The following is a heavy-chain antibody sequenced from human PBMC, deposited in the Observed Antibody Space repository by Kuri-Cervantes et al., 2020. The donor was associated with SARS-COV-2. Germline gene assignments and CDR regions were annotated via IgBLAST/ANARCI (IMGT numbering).Heavy chain of an antibody. CDR3: ARRDTVTTFDY. CDR2: IYYSGST. D-gene: IGHD4-17*01. J-gene: IGHJ4*02. CDR1: GGSISSGDYY. V-gene: IGHV4-30-4*08. Sequence: SETLSLTCTVSGGSISSGDYYWSWIRQPPGKGLEWSGYIYYSGSTYYNPSLKSRVTVTADRTKKQYSLKLRYVTAADTYVYYCARRDTVTTFDYWGQGTLVTVSS.